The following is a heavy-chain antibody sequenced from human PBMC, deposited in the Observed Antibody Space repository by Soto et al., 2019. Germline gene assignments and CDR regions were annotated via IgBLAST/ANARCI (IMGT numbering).Heavy chain of an antibody. J-gene: IGHJ4*02. V-gene: IGHV4-59*12. CDR2: VYYSGST. Sequence: QVQLQESGPGLVKPSETLSLTCTVSGGSISDYYWSWFRQAPGKGLDWIGYVYYSGSTNYNPSLQSRVTISVDTSKNRFSLKLSSVTAADTAVYYCASQAIDWGQGTLVTVSS. CDR1: GGSISDYY. CDR3: ASQAID.